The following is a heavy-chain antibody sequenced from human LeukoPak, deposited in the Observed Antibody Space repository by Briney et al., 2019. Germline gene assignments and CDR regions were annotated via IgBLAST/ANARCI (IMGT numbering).Heavy chain of an antibody. J-gene: IGHJ4*02. Sequence: GGSLRLSCAASGFTFSSYSMNWVRQAPGKGLEWVSSISSSSSYIYYADSVKGRFTISRDNAKNSLYLQMNSLRAEDTAVYYCARGGVVVPAASYWGQGTLVTVSS. V-gene: IGHV3-21*01. CDR1: GFTFSSYS. CDR2: ISSSSSYI. CDR3: ARGGVVVPAASY. D-gene: IGHD2-2*01.